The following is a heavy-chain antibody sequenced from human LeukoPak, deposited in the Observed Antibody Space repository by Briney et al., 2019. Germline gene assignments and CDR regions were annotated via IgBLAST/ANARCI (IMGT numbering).Heavy chain of an antibody. Sequence: GGSLRLSCAASGFTVSSNYMSWVRQAPGKGLEWVSVIYSGGSTYYADSEEGRFTISRDNSKNTLYLQMNSLRAEDTAVYYCARLSPVYSEIDYWGQGTLVTVSS. CDR2: IYSGGST. CDR3: ARLSPVYSEIDY. CDR1: GFTVSSNY. J-gene: IGHJ4*02. V-gene: IGHV3-53*01. D-gene: IGHD2-15*01.